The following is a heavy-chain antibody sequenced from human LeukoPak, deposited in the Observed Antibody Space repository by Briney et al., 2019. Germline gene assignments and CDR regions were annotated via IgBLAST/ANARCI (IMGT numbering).Heavy chain of an antibody. CDR2: IRYDGSNK. CDR1: GFTFSSYA. J-gene: IGHJ4*02. D-gene: IGHD4-17*01. CDR3: ALNYGESR. Sequence: GVSLRLSCAASGFTFSSYAMSWVRQAPGKGLEWVAFIRYDGSNKYYADSVKGRFTISRDNSKNTLYLQMNSLRAEDTAVYYCALNYGESRWGQGTLVTVSS. V-gene: IGHV3-30*02.